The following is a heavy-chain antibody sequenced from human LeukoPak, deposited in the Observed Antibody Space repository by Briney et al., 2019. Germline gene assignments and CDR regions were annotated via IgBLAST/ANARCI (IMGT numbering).Heavy chain of an antibody. CDR3: ARVVLRFLDY. CDR1: GGSFSGYY. CDR2: INHSGST. Sequence: PSETLSLTCAVYGGSFSGYYWSWIRQPPGKGLEWIGEINHSGSTNYNPSHKSRVTISVDTSKNQFSLKLSSVTAADTAVYYCARVVLRFLDYWGQGTLVTVSS. V-gene: IGHV4-34*01. J-gene: IGHJ4*02. D-gene: IGHD2/OR15-2a*01.